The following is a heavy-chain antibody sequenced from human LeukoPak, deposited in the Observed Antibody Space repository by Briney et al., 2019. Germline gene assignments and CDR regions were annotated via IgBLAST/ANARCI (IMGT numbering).Heavy chain of an antibody. D-gene: IGHD5-12*01. CDR3: ARRVYSGYDPRYDY. CDR2: INHSGSS. V-gene: IGHV4-39*06. CDR1: GGSISSSSYY. Sequence: SETLSLTCTVSGGSISSSSYYWGWIRQPPGKGLEWIGEINHSGSSNYNPSLKSRVTISVDTSKNQFALKLISVTAADTAVFYCARRVYSGYDPRYDYWGQGTLVTVSS. J-gene: IGHJ4*02.